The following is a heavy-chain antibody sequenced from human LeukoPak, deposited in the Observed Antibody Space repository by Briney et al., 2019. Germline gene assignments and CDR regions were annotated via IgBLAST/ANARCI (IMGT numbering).Heavy chain of an antibody. J-gene: IGHJ6*03. CDR1: GGSISSSNYY. Sequence: SETLSFNCTVSGGSISSSNYYWGWIRQPPGKGLMWIGSIYYSGSTYYNPSLKSRVTISVDTSKNQFSLKLSSVTAADTAVYYCARPRRSGSYGSGYYYYYYYMDVWGKGTTVTVSS. CDR3: ARPRRSGSYGSGYYYYYYYMDV. V-gene: IGHV4-39*07. CDR2: IYYSGST. D-gene: IGHD1-26*01.